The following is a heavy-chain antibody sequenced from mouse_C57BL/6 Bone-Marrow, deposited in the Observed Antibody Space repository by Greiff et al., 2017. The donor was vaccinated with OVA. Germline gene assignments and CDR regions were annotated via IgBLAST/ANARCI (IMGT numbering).Heavy chain of an antibody. D-gene: IGHD2-4*01. J-gene: IGHJ3*01. CDR1: GFTFSDYG. V-gene: IGHV5-17*01. Sequence: EVQLVESGGGLVKPGGSLKLSCAASGFTFSDYGMHWVRQAPEKGLEWVAYISRGSSTIYYADTVKGRFTISRDNAKTTLFLQMTSLRSEDTAIYYCARPLYYDYSAWFAYWGQGTLVTVSA. CDR2: ISRGSSTI. CDR3: ARPLYYDYSAWFAY.